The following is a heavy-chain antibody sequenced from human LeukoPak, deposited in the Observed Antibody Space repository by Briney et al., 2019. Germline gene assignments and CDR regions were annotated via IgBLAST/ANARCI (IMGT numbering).Heavy chain of an antibody. Sequence: SETLSLTCTVSGGSISSSSYYWGWIRQPPGKGLEWIGSIYYSGSTYYNPSFKSRVTISVDTSKNQFSLKLSSVTAADTAVYYCASADCSGGSCYRFDPWGQGTLVTVSS. J-gene: IGHJ5*02. D-gene: IGHD2-15*01. V-gene: IGHV4-39*07. CDR1: GGSISSSSYY. CDR3: ASADCSGGSCYRFDP. CDR2: IYYSGST.